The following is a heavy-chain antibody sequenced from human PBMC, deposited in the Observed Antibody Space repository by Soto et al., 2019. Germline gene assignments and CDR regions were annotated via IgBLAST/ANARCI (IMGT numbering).Heavy chain of an antibody. V-gene: IGHV1-18*01. CDR2: IIAYNGNT. CDR3: ARDWFGVDY. D-gene: IGHD3-16*01. J-gene: IGHJ4*02. Sequence: ASVKVSCKASGFTFTSSAVQWVRQARGQGLEWMGWIIAYNGNTNYAQKLQGRVTMTTDTSTSTAYMELRSLRSDDTAVYYCARDWFGVDYWGQGTLVTVSS. CDR1: GFTFTSSA.